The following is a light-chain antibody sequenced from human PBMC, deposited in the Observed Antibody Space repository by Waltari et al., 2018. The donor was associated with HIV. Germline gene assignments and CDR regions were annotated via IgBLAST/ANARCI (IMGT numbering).Light chain of an antibody. CDR2: EVT. Sequence: QSALTKRASVSGSPGQSSTSSCTGTSHGVGRYAYVSWYQHHPGKAPKLVIYEVTNRPSGISNRFSGSKSGNTASLTISGLQAEDEADYYCSSYVVNSTPYVFGSGTKVTVL. J-gene: IGLJ1*01. CDR3: SSYVVNSTPYV. CDR1: SHGVGRYAY. V-gene: IGLV2-14*01.